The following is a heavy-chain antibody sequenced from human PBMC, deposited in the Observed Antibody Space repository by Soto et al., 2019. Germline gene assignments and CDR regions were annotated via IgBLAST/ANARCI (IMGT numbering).Heavy chain of an antibody. D-gene: IGHD6-13*01. J-gene: IGHJ6*02. CDR3: ARDAFSSTVEKYYYYYGMDV. CDR1: GFTFSSYS. CDR2: ISSSSSTI. Sequence: GSLRLSCAASGFTFSSYSMNWVRQAPGKGLEWVSYISSSSSTIYYADSVKGRFTISRDNAKNSLYLQMNSLRDEDTAVYYCARDAFSSTVEKYYYYYGMDVWGQGTTVTVSS. V-gene: IGHV3-48*02.